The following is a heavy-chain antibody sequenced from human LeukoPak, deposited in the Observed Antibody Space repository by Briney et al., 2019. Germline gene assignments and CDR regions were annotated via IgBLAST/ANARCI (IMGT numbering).Heavy chain of an antibody. D-gene: IGHD5-24*01. CDR2: IYSSGTT. V-gene: IGHV3-53*01. J-gene: IGHJ4*02. CDR3: ARDFGGDGYNS. Sequence: SGGSLRLSCAASGFTVNSNYMSWVRQAPGKGLEWVSIIYSSGTTYYADSVKGRFTISRDNSKNTLYLQMNSLRVEDTAVYYCARDFGGDGYNSWGQGTLVTVSS. CDR1: GFTVNSNY.